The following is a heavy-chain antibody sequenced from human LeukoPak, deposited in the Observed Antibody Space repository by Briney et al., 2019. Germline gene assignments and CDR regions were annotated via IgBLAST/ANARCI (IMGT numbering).Heavy chain of an antibody. CDR2: ISYDGRDK. CDR1: GFTFSKAY. J-gene: IGHJ4*02. CDR3: AKDPRYCRTTSCSPDGYFDY. V-gene: IGHV3-30*18. D-gene: IGHD2-2*01. Sequence: GGSLRLSCAASGFTFSKAYMSWVRQAPGKGLEWVAIISYDGRDKFYADSVQGRFTISRDTSTNTLYLQMSSLKTEDSATYYCAKDPRYCRTTSCSPDGYFDYWGQGTLVTVSS.